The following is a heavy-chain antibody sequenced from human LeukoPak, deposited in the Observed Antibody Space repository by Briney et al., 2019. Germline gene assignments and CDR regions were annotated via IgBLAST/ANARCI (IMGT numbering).Heavy chain of an antibody. J-gene: IGHJ3*02. D-gene: IGHD2-21*01. CDR1: GGSISSSSYY. CDR2: IYYSGST. Sequence: SETLSLTCTVPGGSISSSSYYWGWIRQPPGKGLEWIGSIYYSGSTYYNPSLKSRVTISVDTSKNQFSLKLSSVTAADTAVYYCARHAIVVVIAISPDAFDIWGQGTMVTVSS. CDR3: ARHAIVVVIAISPDAFDI. V-gene: IGHV4-39*01.